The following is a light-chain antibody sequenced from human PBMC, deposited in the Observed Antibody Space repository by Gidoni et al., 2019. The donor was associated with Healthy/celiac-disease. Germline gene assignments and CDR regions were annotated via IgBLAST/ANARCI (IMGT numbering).Light chain of an antibody. CDR1: SSDVGGYNY. J-gene: IGLJ1*01. Sequence: QSALTQPASVSGSPGPSITISCTGTSSDVGGYNYVSWYQQHPGKAPKLMMYEVSNRPSGVSNRFSGSKSGNTASLTISGLQAEDEADYYCSSYTSSSTQVFGTGTKVTVL. V-gene: IGLV2-14*01. CDR2: EVS. CDR3: SSYTSSSTQV.